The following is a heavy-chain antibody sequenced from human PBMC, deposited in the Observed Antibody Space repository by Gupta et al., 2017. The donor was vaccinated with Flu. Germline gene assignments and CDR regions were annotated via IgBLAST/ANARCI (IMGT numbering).Heavy chain of an antibody. V-gene: IGHV3-21*06. CDR3: ARGDIWIQPHYFYF. CDR1: GFSLTDHT. Sequence: EVQLVESGGGLVKPGGSLRLSCEISGFSLTDHTLIWVRQAPGKGLEWISSIGNPIDYTYYADSIKGRFTMSRDVARNSVSLQLSNLRAEDTAVYYCARGDIWIQPHYFYFWGQGTLVTVSS. D-gene: IGHD5-18*01. CDR2: IGNPIDYT. J-gene: IGHJ4*02.